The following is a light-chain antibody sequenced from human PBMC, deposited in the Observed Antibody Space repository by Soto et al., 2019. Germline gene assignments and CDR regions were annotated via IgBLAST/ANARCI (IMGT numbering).Light chain of an antibody. Sequence: EIVLTQSPGTLSLSPGERATLSCRASQSVSSSYLAWYQHKPGQAPRLLIYGASSRASGIPDSFSGSGSGKDFNLTISRLEPADFAVYYCHQYVSSAPYTFGQGTKLEIK. CDR2: GAS. V-gene: IGKV3-20*01. J-gene: IGKJ2*01. CDR3: HQYVSSAPYT. CDR1: QSVSSSY.